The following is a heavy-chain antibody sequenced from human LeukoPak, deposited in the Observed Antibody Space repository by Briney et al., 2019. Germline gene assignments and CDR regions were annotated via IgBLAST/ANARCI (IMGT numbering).Heavy chain of an antibody. Sequence: PGRSLRLSCAASGFTFSSYAMHWVRQAPGKGLEWVAVISYDGSNKYYADSVKGRFTISRDNSKNTLYLQMNSLRAEDTAVYYCARVSSYGNNWFDPWDQGTLVTVSS. D-gene: IGHD5-18*01. V-gene: IGHV3-30-3*01. CDR1: GFTFSSYA. J-gene: IGHJ5*02. CDR3: ARVSSYGNNWFDP. CDR2: ISYDGSNK.